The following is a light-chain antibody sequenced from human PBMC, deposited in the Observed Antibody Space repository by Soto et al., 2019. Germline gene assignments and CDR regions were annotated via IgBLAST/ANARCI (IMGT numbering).Light chain of an antibody. V-gene: IGKV3-20*01. J-gene: IGKJ1*01. CDR2: DAS. CDR1: ESVVSSY. Sequence: EIVLTQSPGTLSLSPGERAALSCRATESVVSSYLAWYQLKPGQAPRLLIYDASSRATGIPDRFSGSGSGTDFTHTISRLEPEDFAVYYCQQYGSIPWTFGQGTKVDIK. CDR3: QQYGSIPWT.